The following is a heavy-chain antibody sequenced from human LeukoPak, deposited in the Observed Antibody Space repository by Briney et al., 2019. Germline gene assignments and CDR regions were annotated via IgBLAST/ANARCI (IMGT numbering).Heavy chain of an antibody. CDR3: ARGQKYTSGYTVTELGSRYFDY. J-gene: IGHJ4*02. CDR1: GYTFTSYD. D-gene: IGHD5-18*01. Sequence: ASVKVSCKTSGYTFTSYDLNWVRQAAGQGLEWMGWVNPNSGNTGYAQKFQGRVTMTMDPSISTAYMELSSLRSEDTAVYYCARGQKYTSGYTVTELGSRYFDYWGQGTLVTVSS. CDR2: VNPNSGNT. V-gene: IGHV1-8*01.